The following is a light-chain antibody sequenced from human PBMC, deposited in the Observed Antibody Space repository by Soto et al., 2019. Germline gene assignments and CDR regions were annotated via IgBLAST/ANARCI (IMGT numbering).Light chain of an antibody. CDR1: QSVSSN. J-gene: IGKJ1*01. CDR3: QQYNNWVGT. CDR2: GAA. Sequence: EIVMTQSPVTLSVSPGERATLSCRASQSVSSNLAWYQQKPGQAPWLLIYGAATRATGIPARFSGSGSGTEFTLTISSLQSEDFAVYYCQQYNNWVGTFGQGTKVDIK. V-gene: IGKV3-15*01.